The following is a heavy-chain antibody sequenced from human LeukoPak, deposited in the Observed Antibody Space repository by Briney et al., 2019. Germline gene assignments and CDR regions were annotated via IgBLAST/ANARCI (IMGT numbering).Heavy chain of an antibody. CDR2: ISGSGGST. Sequence: GGSLRLSCAASGFTFSSYAMSWVRQAPGKGLEWVSAISGSGGSTYYADSVKGRFTISRDNSKNTVYLQMSSLRTEDTAVYFCAQDVPIERVPGVGPGSWGQGTLVTVSS. CDR1: GFTFSSYA. D-gene: IGHD2-8*01. J-gene: IGHJ5*02. V-gene: IGHV3-23*01. CDR3: AQDVPIERVPGVGPGS.